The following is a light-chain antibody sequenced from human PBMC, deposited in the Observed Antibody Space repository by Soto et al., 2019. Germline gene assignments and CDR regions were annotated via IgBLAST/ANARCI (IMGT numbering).Light chain of an antibody. CDR3: QQYYDTPLT. J-gene: IGKJ4*01. CDR2: WAS. Sequence: DIVMTQSPDSLAVSLGERATINCKSSQSVLYSSNNNNYLAWYQQRPGQPPQLLIYWASTRESGVPDRVSGSGSGTDFTLAISSLQAEDVAVYYCQQYYDTPLTFGGGTRVEIK. CDR1: QSVLYSSNNNNY. V-gene: IGKV4-1*01.